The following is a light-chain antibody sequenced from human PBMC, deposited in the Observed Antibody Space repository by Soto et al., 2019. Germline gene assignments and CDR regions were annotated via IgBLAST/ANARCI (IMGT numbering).Light chain of an antibody. Sequence: DIPMTQSPSTLSASVGDRVTITCRASQSISSWLAWYQQKPGKAPKLLIYKASTLESGVPSRFSGSGSGTEFTLTISSLQPDDFATYYCQQYDSYWYTFGQGTNLEIK. J-gene: IGKJ2*01. CDR1: QSISSW. CDR2: KAS. V-gene: IGKV1-5*03. CDR3: QQYDSYWYT.